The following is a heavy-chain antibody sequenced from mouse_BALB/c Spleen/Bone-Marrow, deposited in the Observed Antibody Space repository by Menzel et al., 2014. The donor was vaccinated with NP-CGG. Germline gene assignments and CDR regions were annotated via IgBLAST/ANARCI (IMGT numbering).Heavy chain of an antibody. J-gene: IGHJ3*01. CDR1: GFNIKDAY. V-gene: IGHV14-3*02. CDR3: VRSLGDVNY. Sequence: VHVKQSGAGPVKPGASVKLSCTGSGFNIKDAYIHWVKQRPEQGLEWIGRIAPANGNTEYDPEFQGKATITADTSSNTAYLQLSSLTSEDTAVYYCVRSLGDVNYWGQGTLVTVSA. D-gene: IGHD4-1*01. CDR2: IAPANGNT.